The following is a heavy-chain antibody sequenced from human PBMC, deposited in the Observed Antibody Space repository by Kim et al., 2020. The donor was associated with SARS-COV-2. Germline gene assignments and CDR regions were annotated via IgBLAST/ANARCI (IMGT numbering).Heavy chain of an antibody. Sequence: GGSLRLSCAASGFTFSSYGMHWVRQAPGEGLEWVALISYDGSEEYYADSVKGRFTTSRDSSKNTLYLQMNSLGAEDTAVYYCARDRSSSWTFDYWGQGTLGTVSS. J-gene: IGHJ4*02. CDR3: ARDRSSSWTFDY. V-gene: IGHV3-30*03. CDR2: ISYDGSEE. CDR1: GFTFSSYG. D-gene: IGHD6-13*01.